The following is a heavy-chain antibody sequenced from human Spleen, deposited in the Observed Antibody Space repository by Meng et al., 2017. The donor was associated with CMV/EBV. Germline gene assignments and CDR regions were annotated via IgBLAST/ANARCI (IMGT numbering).Heavy chain of an antibody. J-gene: IGHJ5*02. CDR1: GSSFPSYW. D-gene: IGHD2-2*01. CDR2: IYPGASDT. V-gene: IGHV5-51*01. CDR3: ARQLDTRTWDNWFDP. Sequence: SGSSFPSYWIAWVRQMPGKGLEWMVIIYPGASDTTYSPSFQGQVTISADKSISTAYLQWSSLKDSDTAMYYCARQLDTRTWDNWFDPWGQGTLVTVSS.